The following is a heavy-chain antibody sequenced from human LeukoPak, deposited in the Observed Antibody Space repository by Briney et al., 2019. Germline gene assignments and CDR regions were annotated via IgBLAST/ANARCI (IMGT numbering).Heavy chain of an antibody. CDR1: GFTFSSYW. CDR3: ARDVGGTLDY. J-gene: IGHJ4*02. CDR2: IKEDESAR. Sequence: GGSLRLSCAASGFTFSSYWMAWVRQAPGKGLEWVANIKEDESARHQADSVKGRFTISRDNAQNSVYLQMSSLRGEDTAVYYCARDVGGTLDYWGQGTLVTVSS. V-gene: IGHV3-7*01.